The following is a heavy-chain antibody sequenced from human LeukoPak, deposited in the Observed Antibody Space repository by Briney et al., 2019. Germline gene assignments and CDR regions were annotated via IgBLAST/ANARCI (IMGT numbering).Heavy chain of an antibody. Sequence: SGGSLRLSCAASGFTFSSYGMHWVRQAPGKGLEWVAVISYDGSNKYYADSVKGRFTISRDNSKNTLYLQMNSLRAEDTAVYYCAKSSFEWELHLAIDYWGQGTLVTVSS. J-gene: IGHJ4*02. CDR3: AKSSFEWELHLAIDY. D-gene: IGHD1-26*01. CDR1: GFTFSSYG. CDR2: ISYDGSNK. V-gene: IGHV3-30*18.